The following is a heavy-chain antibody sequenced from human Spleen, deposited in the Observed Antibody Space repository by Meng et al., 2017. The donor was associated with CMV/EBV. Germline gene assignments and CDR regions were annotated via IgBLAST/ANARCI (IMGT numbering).Heavy chain of an antibody. CDR1: GFSFSSYG. CDR2: IRYDGSNK. V-gene: IGHV3-30*02. J-gene: IGHJ4*02. CDR3: AKDSDTAPSG. Sequence: GGSLRLSCAGSGFSFSSYGMHWVRQAPGKGLEGVAVIRYDGSNKFYADSVKGRFAISRDNSKNSLYLQMNSLRAEDTAVYYCAKDSDTAPSGWGQGTLVTVSS. D-gene: IGHD5-18*01.